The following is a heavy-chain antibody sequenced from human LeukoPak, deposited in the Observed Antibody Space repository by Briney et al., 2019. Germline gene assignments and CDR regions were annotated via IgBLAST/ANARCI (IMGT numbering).Heavy chain of an antibody. CDR1: GFTFSSYG. J-gene: IGHJ4*02. Sequence: GGSLRLSCAASGFTFSSYGMHWVRQAPGKGLEWVAVISYDGSNKYYADSVKGRFTISRDNSKNTPYPQMNSLRAEDTAVYYCAKDDDILTGRSLPDYWGQGTLVTVSS. V-gene: IGHV3-30*18. CDR2: ISYDGSNK. CDR3: AKDDDILTGRSLPDY. D-gene: IGHD3-9*01.